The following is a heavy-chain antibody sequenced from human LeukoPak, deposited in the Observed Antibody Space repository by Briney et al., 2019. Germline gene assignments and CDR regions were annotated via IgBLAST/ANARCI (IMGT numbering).Heavy chain of an antibody. Sequence: SETLSLTCTVSGGSISSHYWSWIRQPPGKGPEWIGYIYYSGSTNYNPSLKSRVTISVDTSKNQFSLKLSSVTAADTAVYYCARQERNWFDPWGQGTLVTVSS. CDR2: IYYSGST. V-gene: IGHV4-59*11. J-gene: IGHJ5*02. CDR3: ARQERNWFDP. CDR1: GGSISSHY.